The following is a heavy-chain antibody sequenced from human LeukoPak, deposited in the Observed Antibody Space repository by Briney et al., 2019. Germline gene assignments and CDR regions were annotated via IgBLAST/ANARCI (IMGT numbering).Heavy chain of an antibody. Sequence: PGGSLRLSCAASGFAFSSYVMTWVRQAPGKGLEWVSGISGSGGTTYDADSVKGQFTVSRDNSKSTLYLQLNSLRVEDTAVYYCAKVDGVRAAPGRGRVDSWGQGTLVTVSS. V-gene: IGHV3-23*01. J-gene: IGHJ4*02. CDR3: AKVDGVRAAPGRGRVDS. CDR2: ISGSGGTT. CDR1: GFAFSSYV. D-gene: IGHD6-13*01.